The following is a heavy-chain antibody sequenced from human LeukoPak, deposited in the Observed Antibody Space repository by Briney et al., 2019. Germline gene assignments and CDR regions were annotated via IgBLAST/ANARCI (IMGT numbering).Heavy chain of an antibody. CDR1: GYTFTSSS. CDR2: ISGYNGHT. CDR3: ARPRAAADTYYFDY. D-gene: IGHD6-13*01. Sequence: ASVKVSCKASGYTFTSSSISWVRLVPGQGLEWMGWISGYNGHTNYAQKFQGRVTMTTDTSTSTAYMELRSLRSDDTAVYYCARPRAAADTYYFDYWGQGTMVTVSS. J-gene: IGHJ4*02. V-gene: IGHV1-18*01.